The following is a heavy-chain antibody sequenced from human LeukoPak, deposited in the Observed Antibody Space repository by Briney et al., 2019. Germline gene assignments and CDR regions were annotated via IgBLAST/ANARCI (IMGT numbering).Heavy chain of an antibody. D-gene: IGHD5-18*01. CDR3: AKRIQSAMATGY. V-gene: IGHV3-23*01. J-gene: IGHJ4*02. CDR1: GLTFSNSA. CDR2: VSGSGAST. Sequence: GGSLRLSCAASGLTFSNSALSWVRQAPGKGLEWVSDVSGSGASTYYADSVRGRFTISRDNSKNTLYLQMNSLRAEDTAVYYCAKRIQSAMATGYWGQGTLVTVSS.